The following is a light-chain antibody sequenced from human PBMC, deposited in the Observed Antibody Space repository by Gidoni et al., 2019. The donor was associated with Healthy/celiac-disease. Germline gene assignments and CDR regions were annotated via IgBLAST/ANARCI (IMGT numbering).Light chain of an antibody. CDR1: QSIRSY. CDR2: AAS. CDR3: QQSYSTPGYT. V-gene: IGKV1-39*01. J-gene: IGKJ2*01. Sequence: DIQSTQSPSSLSASVGDRVTITCRASQSIRSYLNWYQQKPGKAPKLLIYAASILQSVVPSRFSGSGSGTDFTLTISSLQPEDFATYYCQQSYSTPGYTFGQGTKLEIK.